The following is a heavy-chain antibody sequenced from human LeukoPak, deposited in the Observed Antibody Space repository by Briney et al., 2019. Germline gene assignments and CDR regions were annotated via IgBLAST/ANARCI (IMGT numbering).Heavy chain of an antibody. CDR2: ILYDGSNK. CDR1: GFTFSTYV. D-gene: IGHD1-7*01. J-gene: IGHJ4*02. Sequence: GGSLRLSCAASGFTFSTYVMHWVRQAPGKGLQWVAVILYDGSNKYFADSVKGRFIISRDNSKNTLYLQMNSLTAEDTAVYYCAKEGPLTGTDPFDNWGQGTLVTVSS. CDR3: AKEGPLTGTDPFDN. V-gene: IGHV3-30*01.